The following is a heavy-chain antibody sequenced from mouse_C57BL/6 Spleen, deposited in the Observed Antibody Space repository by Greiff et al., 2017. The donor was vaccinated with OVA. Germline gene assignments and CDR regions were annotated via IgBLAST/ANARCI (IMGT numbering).Heavy chain of an antibody. V-gene: IGHV1-76*01. CDR2: IYPGSGNT. J-gene: IGHJ4*01. D-gene: IGHD1-1*01. Sequence: QVQLQQSGAELVRPGASVKLSCKASGYTFTDYYINWVKQRPGQGLEWIARIYPGSGNTYYNEKFKGKATLTAEKSSSTAYMQLSSLTSEDSAVYFCARRGHYYGSSYAMDYWGQGTSVTVSS. CDR1: GYTFTDYY. CDR3: ARRGHYYGSSYAMDY.